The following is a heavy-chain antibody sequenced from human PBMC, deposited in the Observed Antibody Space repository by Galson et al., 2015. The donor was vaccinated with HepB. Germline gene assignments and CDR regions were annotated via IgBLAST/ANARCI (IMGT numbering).Heavy chain of an antibody. CDR2: ISGTDGST. CDR3: AKELCVGICYYFDY. CDR1: GFTFRSYA. Sequence: SLRLSCAASGFTFRSYAITWVRQAPGQGLEWVSAISGTDGSTYYADSVKGRFTIPRDNSKTTLYLQLNSLRAEDTAVYYCAKELCVGICYYFDYWGQGTLVTVSS. D-gene: IGHD2-15*01. V-gene: IGHV3-23*01. J-gene: IGHJ4*02.